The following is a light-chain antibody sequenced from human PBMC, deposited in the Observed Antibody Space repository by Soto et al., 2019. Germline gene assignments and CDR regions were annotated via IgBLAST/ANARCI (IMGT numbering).Light chain of an antibody. CDR3: QQGDSFPFT. CDR1: QDISSW. V-gene: IGKV1-12*01. Sequence: DIHMTQSPSSVSASVGDSVIITCRASQDISSWVAWYQQKPGKAPKLLISAASSLESGVPRRFSGSGSGTDCTLIISSLQPEDFATYLCQQGDSFPFTFGGGTKVEIK. CDR2: AAS. J-gene: IGKJ4*01.